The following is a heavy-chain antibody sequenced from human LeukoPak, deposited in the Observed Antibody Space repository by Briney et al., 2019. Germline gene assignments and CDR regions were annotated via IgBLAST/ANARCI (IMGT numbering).Heavy chain of an antibody. CDR1: VGSFSGYY. Sequence: SETLSLTCAVYVGSFSGYYWTWVRQAPGKGLEWVGEINHGGATNYNPSLKSRVTISVDTSKNKFSLKLTSVTAADTAVYYCARLGDGYNSPPGYWGQGTTVTVSS. D-gene: IGHD5-24*01. V-gene: IGHV4-34*01. CDR3: ARLGDGYNSPPGY. J-gene: IGHJ4*02. CDR2: INHGGAT.